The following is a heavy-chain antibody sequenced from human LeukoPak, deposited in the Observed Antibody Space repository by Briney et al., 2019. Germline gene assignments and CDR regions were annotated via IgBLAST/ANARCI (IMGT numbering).Heavy chain of an antibody. D-gene: IGHD4-17*01. V-gene: IGHV3-66*01. J-gene: IGHJ3*02. CDR2: IYSGGST. CDR3: ARERPFDDYGDYDAFDI. CDR1: GFTVSSNY. Sequence: GGSLRLSCAASGFTVSSNYMSWVRQAPGKGLKWVSVIYSGGSTYYADSVKGRFTISRDNSKNTLYLQMNSLRAEDTAVYYCARERPFDDYGDYDAFDIWGQGTMVTVSS.